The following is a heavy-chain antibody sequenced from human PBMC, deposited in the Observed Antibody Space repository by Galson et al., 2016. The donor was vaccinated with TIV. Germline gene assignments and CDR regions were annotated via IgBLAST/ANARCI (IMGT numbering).Heavy chain of an antibody. D-gene: IGHD2/OR15-2a*01. CDR3: ATVAWFPGLSLDN. CDR2: FDPEVGRT. Sequence: SVKVSCKVSGYSLTEVVMHWVRQAPGKGLEWMGGFDPEVGRTIYAQMLQGRVTMAADTSRNTAYMELGSLRFEDTAVYYCATVAWFPGLSLDNWGQGTLVTVSS. J-gene: IGHJ4*02. CDR1: GYSLTEVV. V-gene: IGHV1-24*01.